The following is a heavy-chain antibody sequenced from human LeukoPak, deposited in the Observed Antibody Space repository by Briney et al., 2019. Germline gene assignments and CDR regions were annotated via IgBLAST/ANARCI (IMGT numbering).Heavy chain of an antibody. D-gene: IGHD5-24*01. Sequence: GASVKVSCKASGYTFTGYYMHWVRQAPGQGFEWLGWINPNSGATYYSQKFQGRVTLTRDTSISTAYMDLSSLTSDDTALYYCARDRDGPRMDVWGQGTTVTVSS. J-gene: IGHJ6*02. CDR3: ARDRDGPRMDV. CDR1: GYTFTGYY. V-gene: IGHV1-2*02. CDR2: INPNSGAT.